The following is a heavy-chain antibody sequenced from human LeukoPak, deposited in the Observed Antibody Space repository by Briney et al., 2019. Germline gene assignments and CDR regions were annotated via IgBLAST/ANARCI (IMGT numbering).Heavy chain of an antibody. CDR1: GGSISSYY. V-gene: IGHV4-59*08. CDR3: ARQGLRFSLSGFWFDP. Sequence: PSETLSLTCTVSGGSISSYYWSWIRQPPGKGLEWIGYIYYSGNTNYNPSLQSRVTISVDTSKNQFSLKLSSVTAADTAVYYCARQGLRFSLSGFWFDPWVQGTLVTVSS. D-gene: IGHD3-3*01. J-gene: IGHJ5*02. CDR2: IYYSGNT.